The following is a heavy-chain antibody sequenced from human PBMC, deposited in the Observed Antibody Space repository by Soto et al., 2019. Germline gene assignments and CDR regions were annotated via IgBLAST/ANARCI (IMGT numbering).Heavy chain of an antibody. CDR2: ISGSGGST. D-gene: IGHD6-13*01. V-gene: IGHV3-23*01. CDR1: GFTFSSYA. CDR3: ANLRWQQLKGYYYGMDV. J-gene: IGHJ6*02. Sequence: GGSLRLSCAASGFTFSSYAMSWVRQAPGKGLEWVSAISGSGGSTYYADSVKGRFTISRDNSKNTLYLQMNSLRAEDTAVYYCANLRWQQLKGYYYGMDVWGQGTTVTVSS.